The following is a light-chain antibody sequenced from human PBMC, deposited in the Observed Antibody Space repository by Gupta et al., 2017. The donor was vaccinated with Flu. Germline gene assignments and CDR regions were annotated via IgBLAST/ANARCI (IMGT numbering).Light chain of an antibody. CDR3: QQDNNWPPVT. J-gene: IGKJ4*01. Sequence: EIVLTQSPATLSVSPGERATLSCMASQTVSSNLAWYKQNPGQAPRLLIYGASTRDTGIPARFSGSGSGTEFTLTISSRQSEDFAVYYCQQDNNWPPVTFGGGTKVEIK. CDR1: QTVSSN. V-gene: IGKV3-15*01. CDR2: GAS.